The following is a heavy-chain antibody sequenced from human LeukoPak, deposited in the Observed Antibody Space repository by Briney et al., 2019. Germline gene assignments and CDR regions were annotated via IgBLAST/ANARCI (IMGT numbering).Heavy chain of an antibody. CDR1: GGSISSYY. CDR2: IYTSGST. CDR3: ARGGAVAGTRGSYYYYYYYMDV. V-gene: IGHV4-4*07. Sequence: SETLSLTCTVSGGSISSYYWSWIRQPAGKGLEWIGRIYTSGSTNYNPSLKSRVTISVDKSKNQFSLKLSSVTAADTAVYCCARGGAVAGTRGSYYYYYYYMDVWGKGTTVTVSS. D-gene: IGHD6-19*01. J-gene: IGHJ6*03.